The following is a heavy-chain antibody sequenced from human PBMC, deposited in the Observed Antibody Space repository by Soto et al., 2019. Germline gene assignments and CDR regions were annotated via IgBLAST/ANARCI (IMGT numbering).Heavy chain of an antibody. Sequence: GGSLRLTCAASGFPFSSYAVPWVCLAQGKGLEWVAVISFDGRNKYYGDSVKGRFTISRDNSKNTLYLQMNSLRVEDMAVYYCVRNVNEGSGWPLNIDHWGQGTPVTVSS. CDR1: GFPFSSYA. V-gene: IGHV3-30*04. CDR3: VRNVNEGSGWPLNIDH. CDR2: ISFDGRNK. J-gene: IGHJ4*02. D-gene: IGHD6-19*01.